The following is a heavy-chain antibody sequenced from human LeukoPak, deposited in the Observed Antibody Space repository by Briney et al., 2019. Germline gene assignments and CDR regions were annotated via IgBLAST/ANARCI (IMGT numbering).Heavy chain of an antibody. CDR1: GYTFTSYY. CDR2: INPTGGST. Sequence: EASVKVSCKASGYTFTSYYMHWVRQAPGQGLEWMGLINPTGGSTGYAQKFQGRVTMTTDTSTSTAYMELRSLRSDDTAVYYCARMHYYGSGSYYSWFDPWGQGTLVTVSS. V-gene: IGHV1-46*01. J-gene: IGHJ5*02. CDR3: ARMHYYGSGSYYSWFDP. D-gene: IGHD3-10*01.